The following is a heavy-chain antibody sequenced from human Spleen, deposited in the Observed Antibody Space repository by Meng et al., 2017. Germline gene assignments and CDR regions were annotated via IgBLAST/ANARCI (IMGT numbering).Heavy chain of an antibody. J-gene: IGHJ4*02. D-gene: IGHD6-19*01. V-gene: IGHV3-49*04. CDR2: IRSNAYGATT. Sequence: GESLKISCAASGFTFSSYAMSWVRQAPGKGLDWVGFIRSNAYGATTEYAASVKGRFSISRDDSKSIAYLQMNSLTSGDTAVYYCTSGRYGEVSDFWGQGTLVTVSS. CDR1: GFTFSSYA. CDR3: TSGRYGEVSDF.